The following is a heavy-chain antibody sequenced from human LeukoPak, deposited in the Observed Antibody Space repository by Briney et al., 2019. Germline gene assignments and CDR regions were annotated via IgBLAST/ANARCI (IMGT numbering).Heavy chain of an antibody. CDR1: GFTFSSYS. Sequence: GGSLRLSCAASGFTFSSYSMNWVRQAPGKGLEWVSYISSSSSTIYYAGSVKGRFTISRDNAKNSLYLQMNSLRAEDTAVYYRARGTRSYDPWGQGTLVTVSS. CDR3: ARGTRSYDP. CDR2: ISSSSSTI. D-gene: IGHD1-7*01. J-gene: IGHJ5*02. V-gene: IGHV3-48*01.